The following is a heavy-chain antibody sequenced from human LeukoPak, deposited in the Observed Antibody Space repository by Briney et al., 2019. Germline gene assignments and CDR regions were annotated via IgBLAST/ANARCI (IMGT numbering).Heavy chain of an antibody. CDR2: ISNSGST. V-gene: IGHV4-59*12. CDR1: GDSISSYY. D-gene: IGHD6-19*01. CDR3: ARDSIAVAGSYYFDY. Sequence: SETLSLTCTVSGDSISSYYWSWIRQPPGKALEWIEYISNSGSTNYNPSLKSRVTMSVDTSKNQFSLKLSSVTAADTAVYYCARDSIAVAGSYYFDYWGQGTLVTVSS. J-gene: IGHJ4*02.